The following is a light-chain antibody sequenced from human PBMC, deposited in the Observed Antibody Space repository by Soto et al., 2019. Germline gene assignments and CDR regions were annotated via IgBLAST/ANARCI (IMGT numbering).Light chain of an antibody. V-gene: IGLV2-14*01. CDR1: SSDVGGYNY. CDR3: SSYTSSSTAVV. Sequence: QSALTQPASVSGSPGQSITISCTGTSSDVGGYNYVSWYQQHPGKAPKLMIYDVSNRPSGVSNRFSGSKSGNTASLTISGXXXEXEADYYCSSYTSSSTAVVFGGGTKVTVL. CDR2: DVS. J-gene: IGLJ2*01.